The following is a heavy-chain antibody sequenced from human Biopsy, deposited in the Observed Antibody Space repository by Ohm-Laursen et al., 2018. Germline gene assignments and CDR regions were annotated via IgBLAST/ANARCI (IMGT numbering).Heavy chain of an antibody. D-gene: IGHD3-3*01. J-gene: IGHJ4*02. CDR2: IVTILGHL. CDR1: LVPPSNYA. V-gene: IGHV1-69*04. CDR3: AEDEDGYYTEFDY. Sequence: SLYVSSKVSLVPPSNYAFSWVRQAPGQGREWGVRIVTILGHLNYTQRFQGRVSTTPDKSTTYVYMALSRLTSRDPAVYYCAEDEDGYYTEFDYWGPGTLVTVSS.